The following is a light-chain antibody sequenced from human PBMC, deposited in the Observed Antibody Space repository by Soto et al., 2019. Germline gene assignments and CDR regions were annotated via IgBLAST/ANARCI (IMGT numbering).Light chain of an antibody. V-gene: IGKV1-27*01. Sequence: DIQMTQSPSSLSASVGDRVTITCRASQGISNYVAWYQQIPGEVPKLLIYEASTLQSGVPSRFSGSGSGTDFSLPISGLQPEDVATYYCQKYNSAPWTFGQGTKVDIK. CDR3: QKYNSAPWT. J-gene: IGKJ1*01. CDR1: QGISNY. CDR2: EAS.